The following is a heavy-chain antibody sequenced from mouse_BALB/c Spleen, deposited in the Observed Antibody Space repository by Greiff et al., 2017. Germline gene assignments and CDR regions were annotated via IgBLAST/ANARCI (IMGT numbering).Heavy chain of an antibody. D-gene: IGHD1-2*01. V-gene: IGHV14-3*02. CDR3: ARRNYYGYDAMDY. CDR1: GFNIKDTY. J-gene: IGHJ4*01. CDR2: IDPANGNT. Sequence: VQLQQSGAELVKPGASVKLSCTASGFNIKDTYMHWVKQRPEQGLEWIGRIDPANGNTKYDPKFQGKATITADTSSNTAYLQLSSLTSEDTAVYYCARRNYYGYDAMDYGGQGTSVTVSS.